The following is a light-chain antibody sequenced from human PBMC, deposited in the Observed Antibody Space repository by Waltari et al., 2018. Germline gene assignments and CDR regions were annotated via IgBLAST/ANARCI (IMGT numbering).Light chain of an antibody. Sequence: EIVLTQSPATLSLSPGDRATLSCRASHSVDTSLAWYQQKLGQAPRLLIYDVFYRATGIPARFSGHGSGTDFTLTISSLEPEDFALYFCQQRRDWPITFGQGTRLEIK. CDR2: DVF. V-gene: IGKV3-11*01. J-gene: IGKJ5*01. CDR3: QQRRDWPIT. CDR1: HSVDTS.